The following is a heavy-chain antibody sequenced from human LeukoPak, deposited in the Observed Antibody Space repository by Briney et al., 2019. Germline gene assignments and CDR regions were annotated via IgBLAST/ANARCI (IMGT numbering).Heavy chain of an antibody. CDR2: INPSGGST. Sequence: GASVKVSCKASGYTFTSYYMHWVRQPPGQGLEWMGIINPSGGSTRYAQKFQGRVTMTRDTSTSTVYMELSSLRSEDTAVYYCARNPVTTKYFDYWGQGTLVTVSS. D-gene: IGHD4-17*01. CDR1: GYTFTSYY. V-gene: IGHV1-46*01. CDR3: ARNPVTTKYFDY. J-gene: IGHJ4*02.